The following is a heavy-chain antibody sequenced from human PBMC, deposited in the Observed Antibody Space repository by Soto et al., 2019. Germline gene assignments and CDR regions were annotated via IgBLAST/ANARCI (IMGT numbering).Heavy chain of an antibody. V-gene: IGHV3-23*01. CDR1: GFTFSSYA. D-gene: IGHD1-26*01. CDR2: ISGSGDST. CDR3: ARRGSGSYYDY. Sequence: EVQLLESGGGLVQPGGSLRLSCAASGFTFSSYAMRWVRQAPGKGLEWVSAISGSGDSTYYADSVKGRFTISRDNSQNTAYLQMNSLRGEDTAVYYCARRGSGSYYDYWGQGTLVTVSS. J-gene: IGHJ4*02.